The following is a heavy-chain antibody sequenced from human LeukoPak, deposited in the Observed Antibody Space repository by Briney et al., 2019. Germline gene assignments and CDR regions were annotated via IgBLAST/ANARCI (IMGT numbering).Heavy chain of an antibody. Sequence: GGSLRLSCVASGFTFSSHRMSWVRQAPGKGLEWVADIKQDGSEHNYVDSVGGRFTISRDNGKNSLYLQMNSLRAEDTAVYYCARRGTTAMVYDWFDPWGQGTLVTVSS. V-gene: IGHV3-7*01. CDR1: GFTFSSHR. CDR2: IKQDGSEH. CDR3: ARRGTTAMVYDWFDP. D-gene: IGHD5-18*01. J-gene: IGHJ5*02.